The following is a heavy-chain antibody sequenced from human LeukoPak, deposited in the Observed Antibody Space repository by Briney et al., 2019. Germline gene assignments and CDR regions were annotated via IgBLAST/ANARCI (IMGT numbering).Heavy chain of an antibody. CDR1: GGTFSSYT. J-gene: IGHJ4*02. D-gene: IGHD6-6*01. V-gene: IGHV1-8*02. Sequence: ASVKVSCKASGGTFSSYTISWVRQATGQGLEWMGWMNPNSGNTGYAQKFQGRVTMTRNTSISTAYMELSSLRSEDTAVYYCARGSSSSSSFDYWGQGTLVTVSS. CDR3: ARGSSSSSSFDY. CDR2: MNPNSGNT.